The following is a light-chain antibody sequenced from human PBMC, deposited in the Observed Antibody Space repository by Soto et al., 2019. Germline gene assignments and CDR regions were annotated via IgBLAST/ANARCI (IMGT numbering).Light chain of an antibody. Sequence: QAVVTQPASVSGSPGQSITIACTGTSSDVGGYNYVSWYQQHPGQAPKLMIYEVTNRPSGVSNRFSGSKSGNTASLTISGLQAEDEAIYYCSSYTSTSTFELFGGGTKLTVL. J-gene: IGLJ2*01. V-gene: IGLV2-14*01. CDR3: SSYTSTSTFEL. CDR1: SSDVGGYNY. CDR2: EVT.